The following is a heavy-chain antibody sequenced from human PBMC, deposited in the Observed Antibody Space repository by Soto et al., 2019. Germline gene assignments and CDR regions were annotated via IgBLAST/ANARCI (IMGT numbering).Heavy chain of an antibody. D-gene: IGHD3-22*01. V-gene: IGHV3-23*01. J-gene: IGHJ4*02. CDR2: ISGSGGST. CDR1: GFTFSSYA. CDR3: AKDKDYYYDSSGYSDY. Sequence: GGSLRLSCADSGFTFSSYAMSWVRQAPGKGLEWVSAISGSGGSTYYADSVKGRFTISRDNSKNTLYLQMNSLRAEDTAVYYCAKDKDYYYDSSGYSDYWGQGTLVTVP.